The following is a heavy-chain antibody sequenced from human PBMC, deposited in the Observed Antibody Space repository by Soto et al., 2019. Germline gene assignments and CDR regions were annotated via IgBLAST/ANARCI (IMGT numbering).Heavy chain of an antibody. J-gene: IGHJ3*02. CDR1: GFTFSSYG. D-gene: IGHD1-26*01. V-gene: IGHV3-30*18. CDR3: EKDEWELRKKDAFDI. CDR2: ISYDGSNK. Sequence: QVPLVESGGGVVQPGRSLRLSCAASGFTFSSYGMHWVRQAPGKGLEWVAVISYDGSNKYYADSVKGRFTISRDNSKNTRYLQMNSLRAEDTAVYYCEKDEWELRKKDAFDIWGQGTMVTVSS.